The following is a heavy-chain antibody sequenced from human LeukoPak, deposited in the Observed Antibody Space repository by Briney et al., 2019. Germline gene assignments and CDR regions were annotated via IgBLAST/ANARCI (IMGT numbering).Heavy chain of an antibody. CDR2: IYTSGST. V-gene: IGHV4-4*07. D-gene: IGHD3-22*01. CDR3: ARGGYYYDSSGTYYFDY. Sequence: PSETLSLTCTVSGGSISSYYWSWIRQPAGKGLEWIGRIYTSGSTNYNPSLKSRVTMSVDTSKNQFSLKLSSVTAADTAVYYCARGGYYYDSSGTYYFDYWGQGTLVTVSS. CDR1: GGSISSYY. J-gene: IGHJ4*02.